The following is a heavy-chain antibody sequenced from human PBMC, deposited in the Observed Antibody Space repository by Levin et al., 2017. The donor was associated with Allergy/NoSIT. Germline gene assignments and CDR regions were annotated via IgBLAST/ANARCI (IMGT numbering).Heavy chain of an antibody. J-gene: IGHJ6*03. Sequence: SETLSLTCAVYGGSFSGYYWSWIRQPPGKGLEWIGEINHSGSTNYNPSLKSRVTISVDTSKNQFSLKLSSVTAADTAVYYCARSRITMVRGVIITYYYYYMDVWGKGTTVTVSS. CDR2: INHSGST. CDR3: ARSRITMVRGVIITYYYYYMDV. D-gene: IGHD3-10*01. V-gene: IGHV4-34*01. CDR1: GGSFSGYY.